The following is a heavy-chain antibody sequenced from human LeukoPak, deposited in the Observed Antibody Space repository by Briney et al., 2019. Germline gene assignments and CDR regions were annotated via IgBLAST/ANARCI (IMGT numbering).Heavy chain of an antibody. CDR1: GYRFTSDR. CDR2: AYPGDSDT. J-gene: IGHJ4*02. CDR3: AREGPTGHFDS. V-gene: IGHV5-51*01. Sequence: GKSLNISGKASGYRFTSDRIGGARPLPGKGLEWMGVAYPGDSDTRTSPSVQGQVTISADKSISTAVLQWSSLKASDTGIYYCAREGPTGHFDSWGRGSLVSVSS. D-gene: IGHD1-26*01.